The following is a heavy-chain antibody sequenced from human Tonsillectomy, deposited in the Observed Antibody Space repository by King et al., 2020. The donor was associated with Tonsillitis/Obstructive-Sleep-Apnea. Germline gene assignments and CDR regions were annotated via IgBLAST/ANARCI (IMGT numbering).Heavy chain of an antibody. J-gene: IGHJ4*02. CDR3: AKDRDWGIDY. CDR2: ISYEGSNK. D-gene: IGHD3/OR15-3a*01. V-gene: IGHV3-30*18. Sequence: VQLVESGGGVVQPGRSLRLSCAASIFTFSSYCMHWVRQAPGKGLEWVAGISYEGSNKYYADSVKARFTISRDNSKNTLYLQMNSLRAEDTAVYYCAKDRDWGIDYWGQGTLVTVSS. CDR1: IFTFSSYC.